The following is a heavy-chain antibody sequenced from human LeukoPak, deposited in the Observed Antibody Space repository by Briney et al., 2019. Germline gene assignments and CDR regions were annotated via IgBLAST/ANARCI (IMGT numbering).Heavy chain of an antibody. Sequence: SETLSLTCTVSGGSISSYYWSWIRKPPGKGLEWIGYIYYSGSTNYNPSLKSRVTISVDTSKNQFSLKLSSVTAADTAVYYCARVVVSTSYYYYYGMDVWGQGTTVTVSS. CDR3: ARVVVSTSYYYYYGMDV. J-gene: IGHJ6*02. V-gene: IGHV4-59*01. CDR2: IYYSGST. CDR1: GGSISSYY. D-gene: IGHD3-22*01.